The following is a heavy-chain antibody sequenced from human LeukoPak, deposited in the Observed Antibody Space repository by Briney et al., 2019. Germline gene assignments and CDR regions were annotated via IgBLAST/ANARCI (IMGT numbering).Heavy chain of an antibody. D-gene: IGHD6-19*01. CDR2: ISGSSSYI. CDR1: GFTFSSYS. CDR3: AKDISGWPSDAFDI. J-gene: IGHJ3*02. V-gene: IGHV3-21*04. Sequence: GGSLRLSCAASGFTFSSYSMNWVRQAPGKGLEWVSSISGSSSYIYYADSVKGRFTISRDNAKNSLYLQMNSLISEDTALYYCAKDISGWPSDAFDIWGQGTLVTVSS.